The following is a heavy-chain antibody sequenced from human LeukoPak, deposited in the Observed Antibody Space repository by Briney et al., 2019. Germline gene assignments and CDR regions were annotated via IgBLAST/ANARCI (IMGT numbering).Heavy chain of an antibody. V-gene: IGHV3-23*01. CDR3: AKGLRYCSGGSCYSGDTKDYGMDV. D-gene: IGHD2-15*01. CDR1: GFTFSSYA. Sequence: GGSLRLSCAASGFTFSSYAMSWVRQAPGKGLEWVSVINHSGGSTFSADSVKGRFTISRDNSKNTLYLQMNSLRPEDTAVYYCAKGLRYCSGGSCYSGDTKDYGMDVWGQGTTVTVSS. J-gene: IGHJ6*02. CDR2: INHSGGST.